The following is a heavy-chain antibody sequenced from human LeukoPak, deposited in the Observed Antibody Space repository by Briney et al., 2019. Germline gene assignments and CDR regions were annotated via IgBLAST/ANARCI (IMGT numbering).Heavy chain of an antibody. D-gene: IGHD3-3*01. CDR1: GFTFSSYW. CDR2: IKQDGSEK. J-gene: IGHJ6*03. Sequence: GGSLRLSCAASGFTFSSYWMSWVRQAPGKGLEWVANIKQDGSEKYYVDSVKGRFTISRDNAKNSLYLQMNSLRAEDTAVYYCARERRRITIFGVARTQNMDVRGKGTTVTVSS. CDR3: ARERRRITIFGVARTQNMDV. V-gene: IGHV3-7*01.